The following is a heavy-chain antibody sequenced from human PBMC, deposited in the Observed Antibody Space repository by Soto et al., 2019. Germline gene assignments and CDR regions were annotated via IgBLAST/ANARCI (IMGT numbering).Heavy chain of an antibody. CDR2: MNPNSGNT. J-gene: IGHJ6*03. CDR3: ARGLSSDGRFEDYYYYMDV. Sequence: ASVKVSCKASGYTFTSYDINWVRQATGQGLEWMGWMNPNSGNTGYAQKFQGRVTMTRNTSISTAYMELSSLRSEDTAVYYCARGLSSDGRFEDYYYYMDVWGKGTTVTVSS. D-gene: IGHD3-16*01. V-gene: IGHV1-8*01. CDR1: GYTFTSYD.